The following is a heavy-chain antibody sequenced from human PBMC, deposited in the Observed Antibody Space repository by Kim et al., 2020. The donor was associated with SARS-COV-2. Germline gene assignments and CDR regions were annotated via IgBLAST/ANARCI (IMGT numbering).Heavy chain of an antibody. V-gene: IGHV3-30*04. CDR1: GFTFSSYA. D-gene: IGHD3-10*01. J-gene: IGHJ4*02. CDR3: AREGRGFDY. Sequence: GGSLRLSCAASGFTFSSYAMHWVRQAPGKGLEWVAVISYDGSNKYYVDSVKGRFTISRDNSKNTLYLQMNSLRAEDTAVYYCAREGRGFDYWGQGTLVTVSS. CDR2: ISYDGSNK.